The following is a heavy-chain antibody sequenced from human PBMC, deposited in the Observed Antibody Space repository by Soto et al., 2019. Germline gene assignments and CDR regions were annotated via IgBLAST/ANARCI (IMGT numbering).Heavy chain of an antibody. CDR1: GGSISSGGYY. CDR2: IYYSGST. Sequence: SETLSLTCTVSGGSISSGGYYWSWIRQHPGKGLEWIGYIYYSGSTYYNPSLKSRVTIPVDTSKDQFSLKLSSVTAADTAVYYCARGRMTTVLFDYWGQGTLVTVSS. D-gene: IGHD4-17*01. CDR3: ARGRMTTVLFDY. J-gene: IGHJ4*02. V-gene: IGHV4-31*03.